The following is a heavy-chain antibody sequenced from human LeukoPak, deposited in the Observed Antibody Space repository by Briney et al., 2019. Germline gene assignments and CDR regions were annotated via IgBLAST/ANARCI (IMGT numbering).Heavy chain of an antibody. J-gene: IGHJ3*02. V-gene: IGHV3-7*01. Sequence: GGSLRLSCAASGFSFSDYWMSWVRQAPGRGLEWVGNINQDGSQNSSVDSVKGRFTISRDNAKNSLYLQMNSLGAEDTALYYCTREVTASSFDILGQGTMITVSS. CDR3: TREVTASSFDI. CDR1: GFSFSDYW. CDR2: INQDGSQN. D-gene: IGHD2-21*02.